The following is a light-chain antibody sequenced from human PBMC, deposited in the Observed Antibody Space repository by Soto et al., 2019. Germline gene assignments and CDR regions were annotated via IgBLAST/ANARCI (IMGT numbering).Light chain of an antibody. CDR2: ANS. V-gene: IGLV1-40*01. CDR3: QVWDSSSDHHV. J-gene: IGLJ1*01. CDR1: SSNIGADYD. Sequence: QSVLTQPPSASGAPGQRLTISCTGSSSNIGADYDVHWYQQLPGTAPKLLIYANSNRPSGVPDRFSGSNSGNTATLTITRVEAGDEADYYCQVWDSSSDHHVFGAGTKVTVL.